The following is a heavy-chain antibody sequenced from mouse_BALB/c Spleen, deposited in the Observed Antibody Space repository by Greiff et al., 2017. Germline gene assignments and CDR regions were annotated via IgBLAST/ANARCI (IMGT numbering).Heavy chain of an antibody. Sequence: VQLQQPAAELVRPGASVKLSCKASGYTFTSYWINWVKQRPGQGLEWIGNIYPSDSYTNYNQKFKDKATLTVDKSSSTAYMQLSSPTSEDSAVFYCTYGYYAMDYWGQGTPVNGPS. V-gene: IGHV1-69*02. J-gene: IGHJ4*01. CDR3: TYGYYAMDY. CDR1: GYTFTSYW. D-gene: IGHD1-1*01. CDR2: IYPSDSYT.